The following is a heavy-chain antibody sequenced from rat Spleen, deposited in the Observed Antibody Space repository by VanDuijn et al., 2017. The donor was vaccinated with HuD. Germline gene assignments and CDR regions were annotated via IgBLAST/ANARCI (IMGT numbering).Heavy chain of an antibody. CDR3: AVAGYGY. CDR1: GFTLSNYG. Sequence: EVQLVESGGGLVQPGRSLKLSCAASGFTLSNYGMHWIRQAPTKGLEWVASISTGGGSTYYPDSVRGRFTISRDNAENTAYLQMNSLWSEDTATYYCAVAGYGYWGQGVVVTVSS. D-gene: IGHD4-3*01. V-gene: IGHV5S13*01. J-gene: IGHJ2*01. CDR2: ISTGGGST.